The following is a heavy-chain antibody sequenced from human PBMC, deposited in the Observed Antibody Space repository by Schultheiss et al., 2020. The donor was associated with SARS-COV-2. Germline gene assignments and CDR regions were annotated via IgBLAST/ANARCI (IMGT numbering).Heavy chain of an antibody. CDR2: ISSGGSTI. V-gene: IGHV3-48*04. Sequence: GGSLRLSCAASGLTFSGSAMHWVRQASGRGLEWVSYISSGGSTIYYAGSVKGRFTISRDNAKNSLYLQMTSLRVEDMAVYYCARDRSSSWYLQGWFDPWGQGTLVTVSS. CDR1: GLTFSGSA. D-gene: IGHD6-13*01. CDR3: ARDRSSSWYLQGWFDP. J-gene: IGHJ5*02.